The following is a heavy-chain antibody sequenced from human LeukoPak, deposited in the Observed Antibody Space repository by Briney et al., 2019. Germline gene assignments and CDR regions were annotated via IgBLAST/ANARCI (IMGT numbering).Heavy chain of an antibody. Sequence: SVKVSCKASGGTFSSYAISWVRQAPGQGLEWMGGIIPIFGTANYAQKFQGRVTITADEPTSTAYMELSSLRSEDTAVYYCARGGRAPPIAARSYYYYYMDVWGKGTTVTVSS. J-gene: IGHJ6*03. CDR2: IIPIFGTA. V-gene: IGHV1-69*13. D-gene: IGHD6-6*01. CDR1: GGTFSSYA. CDR3: ARGGRAPPIAARSYYYYYMDV.